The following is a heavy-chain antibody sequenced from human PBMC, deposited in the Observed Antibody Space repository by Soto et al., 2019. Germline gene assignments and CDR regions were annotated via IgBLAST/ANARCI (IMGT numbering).Heavy chain of an antibody. CDR2: IIPIFGTA. D-gene: IGHD4-17*01. J-gene: IGHJ6*02. V-gene: IGHV1-69*13. CDR1: GGTFSSYA. Sequence: ASVKVSCKASGGTFSSYAISWVRQAPGQGLEWMGGIIPIFGTANYAQKFQGRVTITADESTSTAYMELSSLRSEDTAVYYCARVGFPYGDYGMDVWGQGTTVTVSS. CDR3: ARVGFPYGDYGMDV.